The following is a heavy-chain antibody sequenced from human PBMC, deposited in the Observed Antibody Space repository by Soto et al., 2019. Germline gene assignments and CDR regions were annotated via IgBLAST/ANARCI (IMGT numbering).Heavy chain of an antibody. V-gene: IGHV3-23*01. CDR2: ITDNGGST. J-gene: IGHJ4*02. Sequence: EVQLLESGGGLVQAGGSLRLSCAASGFTFRRDGMSWVRQSPGKGLEWVSLITDNGGSTYYADSVKGRFTISRDNTKNTLFLQMNSLRAEDTAVYYCAKERATTTAFDYWGQGALVTVSS. D-gene: IGHD4-17*01. CDR1: GFTFRRDG. CDR3: AKERATTTAFDY.